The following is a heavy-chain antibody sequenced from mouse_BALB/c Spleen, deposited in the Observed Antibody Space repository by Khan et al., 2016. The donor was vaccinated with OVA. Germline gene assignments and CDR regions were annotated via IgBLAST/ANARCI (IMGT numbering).Heavy chain of an antibody. V-gene: IGHV1-26*01. CDR1: GYSFTVYY. CDR2: VNPNNGDT. J-gene: IGHJ3*01. Sequence: VQLVQSGPDLVKPGASVKISCKASGYSFTVYYMTWVKQSHGKSPEWIGRVNPNNGDTNYNQNFKGKAILTVDKSSNTAYMELRSLTSEDSAVFYCARGYEFFPYWGQGTLVTVSA. CDR3: ARGYEFFPY. D-gene: IGHD2-12*01.